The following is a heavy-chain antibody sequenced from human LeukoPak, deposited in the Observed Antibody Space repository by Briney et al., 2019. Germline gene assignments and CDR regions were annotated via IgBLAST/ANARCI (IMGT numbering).Heavy chain of an antibody. Sequence: SETLSLTCTVSGGSISSYYWSWIRQPPGKGLEWIGYIYYSGSTNYNPSLKSRVTISVDTSKNQFSLKLSSVTAADTAVYYCARALRRGYSYGYVDYWGRGTLVTVSS. CDR2: IYYSGST. CDR1: GGSISSYY. D-gene: IGHD5-18*01. CDR3: ARALRRGYSYGYVDY. J-gene: IGHJ4*02. V-gene: IGHV4-59*12.